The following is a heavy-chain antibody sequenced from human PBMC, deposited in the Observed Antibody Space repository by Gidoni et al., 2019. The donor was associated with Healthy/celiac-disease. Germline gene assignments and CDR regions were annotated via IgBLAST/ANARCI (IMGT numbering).Heavy chain of an antibody. J-gene: IGHJ4*02. CDR1: GGSISSGGYY. CDR2: IYYSGST. D-gene: IGHD5-18*01. V-gene: IGHV4-31*03. Sequence: QVQLQESGSGLVKPSQTLSLTCTVAGGSISSGGYYWSWIRQHPGKGLEWIGYIYYSGSTYYNPSLKSRVTISVDTSKNQFSLKLSSVTAADTAVYYCARVDREYVDTAMVFDYWGQGTLVTVSS. CDR3: ARVDREYVDTAMVFDY.